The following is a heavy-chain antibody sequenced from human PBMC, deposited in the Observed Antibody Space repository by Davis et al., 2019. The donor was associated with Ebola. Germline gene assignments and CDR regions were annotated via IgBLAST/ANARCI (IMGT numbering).Heavy chain of an antibody. V-gene: IGHV4-34*01. Sequence: GSLRLSCAVYVGSFNGYYWTWIRQPPGKGLEWIGEINHSGSAKYNPSLKSRVTMSVDTSKNQFSLKLSSVTAADTAVYYCATDYLKYWGQGTLVTVSS. CDR2: INHSGSA. D-gene: IGHD4/OR15-4a*01. CDR1: VGSFNGYY. CDR3: ATDYLKY. J-gene: IGHJ4*02.